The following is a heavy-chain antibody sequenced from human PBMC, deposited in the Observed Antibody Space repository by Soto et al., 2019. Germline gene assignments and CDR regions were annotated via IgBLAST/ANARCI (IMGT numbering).Heavy chain of an antibody. Sequence: RGSLRLSCSASGFTFSSYWMHWVRQAPGKGLVWVSRITGVATSTSYADSVKGRFTISRDNAKNTLYLQMNSLRAEDTAVYYCTRDESSAGGFDYWGQGTLVTVSS. V-gene: IGHV3-74*01. J-gene: IGHJ4*02. CDR3: TRDESSAGGFDY. CDR1: GFTFSSYW. D-gene: IGHD6-19*01. CDR2: ITGVATST.